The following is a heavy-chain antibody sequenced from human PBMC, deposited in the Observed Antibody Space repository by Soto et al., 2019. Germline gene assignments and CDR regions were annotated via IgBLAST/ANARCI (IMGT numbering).Heavy chain of an antibody. CDR1: GYSFTSYW. CDR3: ARPAPDMITFGGVIVGNYYGMDV. CDR2: IDPSDSYT. Sequence: HGESLKISCKGSGYSFTSYWISWVRQMPGKGLEWMGRIDPSDSYTNYSPSFQGHVTISADKSISTAYLQWSSLKASDTAMYYCARPAPDMITFGGVIVGNYYGMDVWGQGTTVTVSS. J-gene: IGHJ6*02. V-gene: IGHV5-10-1*01. D-gene: IGHD3-16*02.